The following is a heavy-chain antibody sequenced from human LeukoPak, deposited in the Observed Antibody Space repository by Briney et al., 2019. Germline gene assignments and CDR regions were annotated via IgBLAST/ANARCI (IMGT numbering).Heavy chain of an antibody. D-gene: IGHD6-13*01. Sequence: SETLSLTCTVSGGSISSSSYYWGWIRQPPGKGLEWIGSIYYSGSTYYNPSLKSRVTISVDTSKNQFSLKLSSVTAADTAVYYCARVSVSSWAADAFDIWGQGTMVTVSS. CDR3: ARVSVSSWAADAFDI. CDR1: GGSISSSSYY. CDR2: IYYSGST. J-gene: IGHJ3*02. V-gene: IGHV4-39*07.